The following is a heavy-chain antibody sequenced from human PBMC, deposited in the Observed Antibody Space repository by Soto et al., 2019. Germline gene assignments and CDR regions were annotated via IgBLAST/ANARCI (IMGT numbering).Heavy chain of an antibody. D-gene: IGHD2-15*01. V-gene: IGHV3-30-3*01. CDR2: ISYDGSNK. CDR1: GFTFSSYA. CDR3: ARVGYCSGGSCYVRLDY. J-gene: IGHJ4*02. Sequence: QVQLVESGGGVVQPGRSLRLSCAASGFTFSSYAMHWVRQAPGKGLEWVAVISYDGSNKYYADSVKGRFTISRDNSKNTLDLQMNSLRAEDTAVYDCARVGYCSGGSCYVRLDYWGQVTLVTVSS.